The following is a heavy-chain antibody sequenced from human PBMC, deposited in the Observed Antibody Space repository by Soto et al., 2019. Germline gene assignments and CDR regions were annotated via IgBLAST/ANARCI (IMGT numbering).Heavy chain of an antibody. J-gene: IGHJ4*02. CDR2: IRSNSGTV. D-gene: IGHD6-6*01. V-gene: IGHV3-48*02. CDR3: ARDGESSSSSDFDY. Sequence: EVQLVESGGGLVQSGGSLRLSCAASGFTFSIYNMNWVRQAPGKGLEWVSYIRSNSGTVYYADSVKGRFTISRDNAKNSPYLHMNSLRDEDTAVYYCARDGESSSSSDFDYWGQGTLVTVSS. CDR1: GFTFSIYN.